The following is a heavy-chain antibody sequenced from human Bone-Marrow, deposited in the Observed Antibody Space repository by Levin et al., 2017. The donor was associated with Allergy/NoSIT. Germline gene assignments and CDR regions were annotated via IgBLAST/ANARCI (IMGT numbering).Heavy chain of an antibody. V-gene: IGHV3-30*04. J-gene: IGHJ4*02. Sequence: GGSLRLSCAASGFTFSSYAMHWVRQAPGKGLEWVAVISYDGSNKYYADSVKGRFTISRDNSKNTLYLQMNSLRAEDTAVYYCARFLVAGTFGVDYWGQGTLVTVSS. CDR2: ISYDGSNK. D-gene: IGHD6-19*01. CDR3: ARFLVAGTFGVDY. CDR1: GFTFSSYA.